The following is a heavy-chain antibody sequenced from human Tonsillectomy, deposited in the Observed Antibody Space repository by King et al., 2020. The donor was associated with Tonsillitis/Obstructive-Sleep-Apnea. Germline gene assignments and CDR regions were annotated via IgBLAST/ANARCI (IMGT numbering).Heavy chain of an antibody. D-gene: IGHD4-17*01. CDR3: ARHSTVTTWGFYYYMDV. Sequence: QLVQSGGGLVKPGGSLRLSCAVSGFTFSDYYMSWIHQAPGKGLEWVSHVSSSGGFINHADSVKGRFTISRDNARKSLFLQMNSLRAEDTAVYYCARHSTVTTWGFYYYMDVWGNGTTVTVSS. CDR2: VSSSGGFI. J-gene: IGHJ6*03. V-gene: IGHV3-11*05. CDR1: GFTFSDYY.